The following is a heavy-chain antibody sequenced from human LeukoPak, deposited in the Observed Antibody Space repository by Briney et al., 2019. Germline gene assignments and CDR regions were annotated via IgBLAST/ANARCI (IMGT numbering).Heavy chain of an antibody. V-gene: IGHV4-4*02. CDR3: ARVRGGYTTSGSYYPYYFHY. J-gene: IGHJ4*02. CDR1: GGSISSSNW. D-gene: IGHD3-10*01. Sequence: PSETLSLTCAVSGGSISSSNWWSWVRQPPGKGLEWIGEIYHNGSTNYNPSLKSRVTISVDTSKNQFSLKLSSVTAADTAVYYCARVRGGYTTSGSYYPYYFHYWGQGTLVTVSS. CDR2: IYHNGST.